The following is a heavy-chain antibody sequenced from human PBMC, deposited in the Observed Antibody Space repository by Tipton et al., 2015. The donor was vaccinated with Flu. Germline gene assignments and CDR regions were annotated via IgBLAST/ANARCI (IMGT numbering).Heavy chain of an antibody. V-gene: IGHV3-7*01. Sequence: GSLRLSCAASGFTFSYYWMSWVRQTPEKGLEWVALMNPDGSATYYVDSVKGRFTISRDSAKNSLNLQMDSLRADDTALYYCARDWARSIDIWGQGTLVTVSS. J-gene: IGHJ3*02. CDR1: GFTFSYYW. CDR2: MNPDGSAT. CDR3: ARDWARSIDI. D-gene: IGHD3-16*01.